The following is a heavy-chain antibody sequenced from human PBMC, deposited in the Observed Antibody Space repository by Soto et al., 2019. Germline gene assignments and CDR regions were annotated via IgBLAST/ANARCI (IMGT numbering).Heavy chain of an antibody. V-gene: IGHV4-31*03. Sequence: SETLSLTCTVSGGSISSGGYYWSWIRQHPGKGLEWIGYIYYSGSTYYNPSLKSRVTISVDTSKNQFSLKLSSVTAADTAVYYCARMVASYFDYWGRGTLVTVPQ. J-gene: IGHJ4*02. CDR3: ARMVASYFDY. CDR1: GGSISSGGYY. D-gene: IGHD3-10*01. CDR2: IYYSGST.